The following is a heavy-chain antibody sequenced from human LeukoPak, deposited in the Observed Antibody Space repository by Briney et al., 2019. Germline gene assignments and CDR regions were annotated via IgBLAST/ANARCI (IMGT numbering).Heavy chain of an antibody. D-gene: IGHD4-11*01. Sequence: GGALRLSCAASGFTFSSHAMSWVRQAPGMGLEWVAAISRSGTNTYYVDSVKGRFTISRDSSKNTLHLQMDSLRAEDTAVYYCAKDWPVSGDHYSPFDYWGQGTLVTVSS. J-gene: IGHJ4*02. CDR3: AKDWPVSGDHYSPFDY. CDR2: ISRSGTNT. V-gene: IGHV3-23*01. CDR1: GFTFSSHA.